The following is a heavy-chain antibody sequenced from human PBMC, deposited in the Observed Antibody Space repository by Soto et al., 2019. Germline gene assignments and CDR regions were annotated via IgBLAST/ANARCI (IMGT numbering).Heavy chain of an antibody. J-gene: IGHJ4*02. CDR2: FIPILDMA. Sequence: QVQVVQSGAEVKKPESSVKVSCKPSGGTFNTYTVNWVRLAPGHGREWMGRFIPILDMANYAQKFQDRVTIAADRSTFTAYMELNSLTSDDTALYYCAITYCRDNSCPRDFDFWGPGTRVTVSS. D-gene: IGHD2-21*01. CDR1: GGTFNTYT. CDR3: AITYCRDNSCPRDFDF. V-gene: IGHV1-69*02.